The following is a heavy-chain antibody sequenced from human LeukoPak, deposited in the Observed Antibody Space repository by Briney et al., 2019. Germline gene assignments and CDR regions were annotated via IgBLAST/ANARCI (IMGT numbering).Heavy chain of an antibody. CDR3: AREHSSSWYSGDWFDP. CDR2: IYTSGST. D-gene: IGHD6-13*01. Sequence: SETLSLTCTVSGGSISSYYWSWIRQPAGKGLEWIGRIYTSGSTNYNPSLKSRVTMSVDTSKNQFSLKLSSVTAADTAVYYCAREHSSSWYSGDWFDPWGQGTLVTVSS. J-gene: IGHJ5*02. CDR1: GGSISSYY. V-gene: IGHV4-4*07.